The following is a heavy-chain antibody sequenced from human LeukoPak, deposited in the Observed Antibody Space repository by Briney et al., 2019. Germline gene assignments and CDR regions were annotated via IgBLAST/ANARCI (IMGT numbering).Heavy chain of an antibody. V-gene: IGHV3-30*02. J-gene: IGHJ6*03. CDR3: AKGGGYEAQYYYYYLDV. CDR2: IRYDGSNK. CDR1: GFTFSSYA. D-gene: IGHD5-12*01. Sequence: GGSLRLSCAASGFTFSSYAMHWVRQAPGKGLEWVAFIRYDGSNKYYADSVKGRFTVSRDNSKNTLYLQMKSLRAEDTAVYYCAKGGGYEAQYYYYYLDVWGKGTTVTISS.